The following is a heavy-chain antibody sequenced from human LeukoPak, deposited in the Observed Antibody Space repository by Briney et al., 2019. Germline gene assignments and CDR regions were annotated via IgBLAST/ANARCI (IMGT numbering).Heavy chain of an antibody. J-gene: IGHJ4*02. V-gene: IGHV4-38-2*02. D-gene: IGHD1-26*01. Sequence: SSETLSLTCTVSGYFISSGYYWGWIRQPPGKGLEWIGSIYHSGSTYYNPSLKSRVTISVDTSKNQFSLKLSSVTAADTAVYYCARDGGSYPFDYWGQGTLVTVSS. CDR2: IYHSGST. CDR3: ARDGGSYPFDY. CDR1: GYFISSGYY.